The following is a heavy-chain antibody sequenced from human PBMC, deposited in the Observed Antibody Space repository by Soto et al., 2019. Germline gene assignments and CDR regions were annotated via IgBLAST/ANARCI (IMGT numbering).Heavy chain of an antibody. CDR3: AKDHSSSDPLG. D-gene: IGHD6-6*01. CDR1: GFTFSSYG. CDR2: ISYDGSNK. V-gene: IGHV3-30*18. Sequence: QVQLVESGGGVVQPGRSLRLSCAASGFTFSSYGMHWVRQAPGKGLEWVAVISYDGSNKYYADSVKGRFTISRDNSKNTLYLQMNSLRAEDTAVYYCAKDHSSSDPLGWGQGPLVTVSS. J-gene: IGHJ4*02.